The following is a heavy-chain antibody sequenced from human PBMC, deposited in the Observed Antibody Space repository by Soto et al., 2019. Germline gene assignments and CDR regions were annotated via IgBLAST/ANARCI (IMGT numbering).Heavy chain of an antibody. D-gene: IGHD6-19*01. J-gene: IGHJ4*02. Sequence: TLSLTCAVSGGSISSGGSSWSWIRQPPGKGLEWIGYIYHSGSTYYNPSLKSRVTISVDRSKNQFSLKLSSVTAADTAVYYCARAGDSSGPSIQSDPRSYYNVGSGGHFDYWGQGTLVTVSS. CDR1: GGSISSGGSS. CDR2: IYHSGST. CDR3: ARAGDSSGPSIQSDPRSYYNVGSGGHFDY. V-gene: IGHV4-30-2*01.